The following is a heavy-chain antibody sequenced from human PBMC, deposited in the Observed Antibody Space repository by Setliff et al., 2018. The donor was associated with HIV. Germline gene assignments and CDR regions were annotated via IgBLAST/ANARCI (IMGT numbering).Heavy chain of an antibody. V-gene: IGHV3-7*01. CDR2: IKQDGSEK. CDR3: ARDLAEMDFFDS. CDR1: GFTFDDYG. Sequence: GGSLRLSCAASGFTFDDYGMSWVRQAPGKGLEWVANIKQDGSEKNYMDSVKGRFTISRDNAKNLLYPQMNSLRVEDTAVYYCARDLAEMDFFDSWGQGTLVT. J-gene: IGHJ4*02.